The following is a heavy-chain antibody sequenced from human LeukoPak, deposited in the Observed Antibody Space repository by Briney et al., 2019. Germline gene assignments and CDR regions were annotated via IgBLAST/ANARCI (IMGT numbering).Heavy chain of an antibody. CDR1: GGTLSCYD. CDR2: IIPMFGIV. D-gene: IGHD3-22*01. V-gene: IGHV1-69*04. Sequence: GSSVKVSCKASGGTLSCYDINWVRQAPGQGLEWIGRIIPMFGIVSYAQNFQGRVTITADKSTNTAYMELSSLRSEDTAFYYCARADSSGYSLDENFDYWGQGTLVTVSS. CDR3: ARADSSGYSLDENFDY. J-gene: IGHJ4*02.